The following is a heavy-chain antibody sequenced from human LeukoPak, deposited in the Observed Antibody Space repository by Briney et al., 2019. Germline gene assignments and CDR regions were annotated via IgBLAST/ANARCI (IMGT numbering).Heavy chain of an antibody. CDR2: IHPRDSGI. D-gene: IGHD6-6*01. CDR3: VRQVGIAAHYYYMDV. CDR1: GYTFTSYW. J-gene: IGHJ6*03. Sequence: GESLKISCKGSGYTFTSYWIGWVRQMPGKGLEWMGIIHPRDSGIRYSASFQGQVTISVDKSINTAYLQWSSLKASDTAMYYCVRQVGIAAHYYYMDVWGKGTTVTVPS. V-gene: IGHV5-51*01.